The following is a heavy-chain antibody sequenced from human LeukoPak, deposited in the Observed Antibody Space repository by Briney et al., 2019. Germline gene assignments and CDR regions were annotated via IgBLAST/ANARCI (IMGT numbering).Heavy chain of an antibody. D-gene: IGHD6-25*01. CDR3: ARQVPTAAADTRGYFDY. V-gene: IGHV4-39*01. CDR1: GASISSSSDY. Sequence: PSETLSLTCTVSGASISSSSDYWGWIRQAPGKGLEWIGSIFYGGSTHYNPSLKSRATISVDTSKNQFSPKLTSVTAADAAMYHCARQVPTAAADTRGYFDYWGLGTLVTVSS. CDR2: IFYGGST. J-gene: IGHJ4*02.